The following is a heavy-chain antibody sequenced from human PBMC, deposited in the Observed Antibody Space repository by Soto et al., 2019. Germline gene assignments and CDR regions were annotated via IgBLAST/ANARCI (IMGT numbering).Heavy chain of an antibody. CDR1: GGSISSGGYY. V-gene: IGHV4-31*03. Sequence: LSLTCTVSGGSISSGGYYWSWIRQHPGKGLEWIGYIYYSGSTYYNPSLKSRVTISVDTSKNQFSLKLSSVTAADTAVYYCARVPSMVRGEMDNWLDPWGQGTLVTVSS. CDR2: IYYSGST. D-gene: IGHD3-10*01. J-gene: IGHJ5*02. CDR3: ARVPSMVRGEMDNWLDP.